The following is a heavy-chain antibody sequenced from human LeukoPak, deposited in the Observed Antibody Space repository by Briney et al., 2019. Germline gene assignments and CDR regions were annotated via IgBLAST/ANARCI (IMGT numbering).Heavy chain of an antibody. CDR1: GFSFTAYS. CDR2: IGPGGDI. Sequence: GGSLRLSCAASGFSFTAYSMNWVRQAPGRGLEWMSYIGPGGDIYYADSVTGRFTVSRDTAKNSLYLQMNGLRVEDTAVYYCTRRFGSWGQGTLVTVSS. D-gene: IGHD3-16*01. J-gene: IGHJ4*02. V-gene: IGHV3-48*01. CDR3: TRRFGS.